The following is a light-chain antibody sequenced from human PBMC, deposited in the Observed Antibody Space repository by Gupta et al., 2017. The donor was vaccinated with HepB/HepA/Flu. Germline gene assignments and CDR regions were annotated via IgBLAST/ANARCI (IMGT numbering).Light chain of an antibody. V-gene: IGKV4-1*01. CDR1: QNILFDSDNKNY. CDR2: WAS. CDR3: HQFYSSPFT. Sequence: DIVMTQSPASLAVSLGERPTITCKSSQNILFDSDNKNYLAWYQQKPGQSPKLLIYWASIRESGVPDRFTGSGSGTDFTLTITSLQAEDVAVYYCHQFYSSPFTFGGGTKVEI. J-gene: IGKJ4*01.